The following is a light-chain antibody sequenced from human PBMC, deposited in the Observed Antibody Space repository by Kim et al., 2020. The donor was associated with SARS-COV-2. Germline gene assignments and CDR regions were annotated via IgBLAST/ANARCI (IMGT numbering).Light chain of an antibody. Sequence: EIVLTQSPATLSLSPGERATLSCRASQSISNFLAWYQQKPGQAPRLLIYDASSRATGIPGRFSGSGSGTDFTLTISSLEPEDFGVYYCQQRSNWPPLLTFGGGTKVDIK. CDR3: QQRSNWPPLLT. CDR1: QSISNF. V-gene: IGKV3-11*01. J-gene: IGKJ4*01. CDR2: DAS.